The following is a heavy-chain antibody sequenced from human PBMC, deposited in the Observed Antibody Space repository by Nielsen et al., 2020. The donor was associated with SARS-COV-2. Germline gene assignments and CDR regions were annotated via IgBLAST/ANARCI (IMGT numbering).Heavy chain of an antibody. CDR1: GFTFSSYSMN. D-gene: IGHD3-3*01. CDR3: ASVNADYDFWSGYHYWFDP. J-gene: IGHJ5*02. V-gene: IGHV4-39*01. CDR2: IYYSGST. Sequence: GSLRLSCAASGFTFSSYSMNWVRQPPGKGLEWIGSIYYSGSTYYNPSLKSRVTISVDTSKNQFSLKLSSVTAADTAVYYCASVNADYDFWSGYHYWFDPWGQGTLVTVSS.